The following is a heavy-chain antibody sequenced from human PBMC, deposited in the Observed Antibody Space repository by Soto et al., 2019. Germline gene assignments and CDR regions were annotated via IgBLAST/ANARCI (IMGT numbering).Heavy chain of an antibody. CDR1: GGSFSGYY. J-gene: IGHJ6*02. D-gene: IGHD2-15*01. Sequence: SETLSLTCAVYGGSFSGYYWSWIRQPPGKGLEWIGEINHSGSTNYNPSLKSRVTISVDTSKNQFSLKLSSVTAADTAMYYCARGGYCSGASCAYMGHYYYYGMDVWGQGTTVTVS. V-gene: IGHV4-34*01. CDR3: ARGGYCSGASCAYMGHYYYYGMDV. CDR2: INHSGST.